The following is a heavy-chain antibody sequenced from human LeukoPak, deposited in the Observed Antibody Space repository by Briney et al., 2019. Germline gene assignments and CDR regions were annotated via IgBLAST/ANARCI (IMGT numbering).Heavy chain of an antibody. Sequence: QVQLQESGPGLVKPSQTLSLTCTVSGGSISSGDYYWSWIRQPPGKGLEWIGFIYYSGSTYYKPSLKSRVTISMDTSKNQFSLRLSSVTAADTAVYYCARCPPPGWFDPWGQGTLVTVSS. CDR3: ARCPPPGWFDP. CDR1: GGSISSGDYY. CDR2: IYYSGST. J-gene: IGHJ5*02. V-gene: IGHV4-30-4*08. D-gene: IGHD5/OR15-5a*01.